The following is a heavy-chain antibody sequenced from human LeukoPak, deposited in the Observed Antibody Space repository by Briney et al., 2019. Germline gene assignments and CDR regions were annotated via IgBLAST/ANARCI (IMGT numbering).Heavy chain of an antibody. V-gene: IGHV3-21*01. CDR1: GFTFSSYG. J-gene: IGHJ5*02. CDR3: ARDEVVVAATNWFDP. D-gene: IGHD2-15*01. CDR2: ISSSGSYI. Sequence: PGGSLRLSCAASGFTFSSYGMHWVRQAPGKGLEWVSSISSSGSYIYYADSVKGRFTISRDNAKNSLCLQMNSLRAEDTAVYYCARDEVVVAATNWFDPWGQGTLVTVSS.